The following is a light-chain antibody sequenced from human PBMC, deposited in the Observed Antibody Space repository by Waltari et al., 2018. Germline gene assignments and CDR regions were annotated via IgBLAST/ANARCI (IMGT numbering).Light chain of an antibody. CDR1: RSNLGAGYD. J-gene: IGLJ2*01. V-gene: IGLV1-40*01. Sequence: QSVLTQPPSVSGAPGQGVTISCTGSRSNLGAGYDVTWYQQVPGTAPKVLIYANSNRPSGVPDRFSGSKSGTSASLAITGLQAEDEADYYCQCYDSRLSGVVFGGGTKLTVL. CDR2: ANS. CDR3: QCYDSRLSGVV.